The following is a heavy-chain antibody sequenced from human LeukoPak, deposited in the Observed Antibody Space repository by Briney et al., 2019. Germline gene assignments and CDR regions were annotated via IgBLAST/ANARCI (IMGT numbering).Heavy chain of an antibody. CDR1: GYSLTELS. Sequence: ASVKVSCKVSGYSLTELSMQWVRQAPGKGLEWMGNFDHEDGETIYAEKLKGRFTMTEDTSKDTAYMEMSSLRSEDTAVYYCAADRADFDSSGYALDYWGQGTLVTVPS. J-gene: IGHJ4*02. CDR3: AADRADFDSSGYALDY. D-gene: IGHD3-22*01. CDR2: FDHEDGET. V-gene: IGHV1-24*01.